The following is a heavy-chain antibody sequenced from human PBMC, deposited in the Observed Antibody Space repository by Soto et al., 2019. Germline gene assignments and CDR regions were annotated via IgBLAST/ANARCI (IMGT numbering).Heavy chain of an antibody. Sequence: QVQLQQSGAGLLKPSETLSLTCAVYGGSFSGYYWSWIRQPPGKGLQWIGEINHSGSTNYNPSLKSRVTISVAACKNEFCLKLSFVTAADTAVYYCATGGSSSPSPFYSFDYGGQGTLVTVSS. V-gene: IGHV4-34*01. CDR3: ATGGSSSPSPFYSFDY. D-gene: IGHD6-6*01. J-gene: IGHJ4*02. CDR1: GGSFSGYY. CDR2: INHSGST.